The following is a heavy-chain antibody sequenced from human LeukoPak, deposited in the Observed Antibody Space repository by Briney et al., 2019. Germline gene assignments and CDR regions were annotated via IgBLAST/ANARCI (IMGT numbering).Heavy chain of an antibody. CDR3: ARGPTATTSSTTIQDYYYYYGMDV. Sequence: SVKVSCKASGGTFSSYAISWVRQAPGQGLEWMGGIIPIFGTANYAQKFQGRVTITADESTSTAYMELSSLRSEDTAVYYCARGPTATTSSTTIQDYYYYYGMDVWGQGTTVTVSS. V-gene: IGHV1-69*13. D-gene: IGHD4-11*01. J-gene: IGHJ6*02. CDR1: GGTFSSYA. CDR2: IIPIFGTA.